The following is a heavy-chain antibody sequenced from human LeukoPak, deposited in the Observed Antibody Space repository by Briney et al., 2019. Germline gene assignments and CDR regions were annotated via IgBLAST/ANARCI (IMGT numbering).Heavy chain of an antibody. Sequence: GGSLRLSCAASGFIVSSSYVSGVRQAPRKGVEWVSIIYGGGNTYYVDSVEGRFTISRDNSKNTLYLQMNTLRAEDTAVYYCASGRRDSNGFVDYWGQGILVTVSS. V-gene: IGHV3-66*01. D-gene: IGHD5-18*01. CDR3: ASGRRDSNGFVDY. CDR2: IYGGGNT. CDR1: GFIVSSSY. J-gene: IGHJ4*02.